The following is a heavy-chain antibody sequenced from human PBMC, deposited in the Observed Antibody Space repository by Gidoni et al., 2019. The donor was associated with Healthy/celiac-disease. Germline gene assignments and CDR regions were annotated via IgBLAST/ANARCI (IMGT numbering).Heavy chain of an antibody. CDR3: ARGRYYDWGYFDY. J-gene: IGHJ4*02. V-gene: IGHV4-59*01. CDR1: GGSISSYY. D-gene: IGHD3-16*01. Sequence: QVQLQESGPGLVKPSETLSLTCTVSGGSISSYYWSWIRQPPGKGLEWIGYIYYSGSTNYNPSLKSRVTISVDTSKNQFSLKLSSVTAADTAVYYCARGRYYDWGYFDYWGQGTLVTVSS. CDR2: IYYSGST.